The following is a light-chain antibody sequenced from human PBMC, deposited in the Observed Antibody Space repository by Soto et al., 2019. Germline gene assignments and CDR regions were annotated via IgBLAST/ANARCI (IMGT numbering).Light chain of an antibody. CDR3: QQDNNWPLT. CDR2: GAS. V-gene: IGKV3-15*01. CDR1: QTVNNN. J-gene: IGKJ4*01. Sequence: EIVMTQSPATLSVSPGERATLSCRASQTVNNNLAWYQQKPGQAPRLLIYGASARATGIPARFSGSGSGTEFTFTISSLQSEDFAVYYCQQDNNWPLTFGGGTKVEIK.